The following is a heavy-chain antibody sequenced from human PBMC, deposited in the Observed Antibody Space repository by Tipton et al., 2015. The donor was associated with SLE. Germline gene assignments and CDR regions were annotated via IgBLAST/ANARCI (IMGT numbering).Heavy chain of an antibody. D-gene: IGHD3-3*01. V-gene: IGHV4-34*01. CDR3: SRGPYTIQGTFQH. CDR1: GGSFSGYY. CDR2: INHSGST. Sequence: LRLSCAVYGGSFSGYYRSWIRQPPGKGLEWIGDINHSGSTNYNPSLKSRVTISVDTSKNQFFLKLRYVTAADTALYYCSRGPYTIQGTFQHLGQGTLVTVSS. J-gene: IGHJ1*01.